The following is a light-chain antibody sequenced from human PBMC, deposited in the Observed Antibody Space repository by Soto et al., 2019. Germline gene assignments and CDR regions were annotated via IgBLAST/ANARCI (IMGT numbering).Light chain of an antibody. CDR2: KAS. CDR1: QSISSW. J-gene: IGKJ1*01. V-gene: IGKV1-5*03. Sequence: DIQMTQSPSTLSTSVGDRVTITCRASQSISSWLAWYQQKPGKAPKLLIYKASILESGVPSRFSGSGSGTEFTLTISSLQPDDFAIYYCQHYKSYPWTFGQGTKVDIK. CDR3: QHYKSYPWT.